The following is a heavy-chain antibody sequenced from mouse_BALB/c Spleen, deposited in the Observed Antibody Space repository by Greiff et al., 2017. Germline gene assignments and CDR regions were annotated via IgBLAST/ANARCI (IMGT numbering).Heavy chain of an antibody. CDR2: IRLKSDNYAT. J-gene: IGHJ2*01. CDR3: TASTMIIFDY. V-gene: IGHV6-3*01. CDR1: GFTFSSYW. D-gene: IGHD2-4*01. Sequence: DVQLQESGGGLVQPGGSMKLSCVASGFTFSSYWMSWVRQSPEKGLEWVAEIRLKSDNYATHYAESVKGKFTISRDDSKSRLYLQMNSLRAEDTGIYYCTASTMIIFDYWGQGTTLTVSS.